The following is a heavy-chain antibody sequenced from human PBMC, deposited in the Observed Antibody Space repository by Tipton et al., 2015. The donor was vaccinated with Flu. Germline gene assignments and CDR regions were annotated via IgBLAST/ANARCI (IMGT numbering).Heavy chain of an antibody. V-gene: IGHV4-59*08. D-gene: IGHD3-3*01. CDR2: IYYSGST. Sequence: TLSLTCAVYGGSFSGYYWSWIRQPPGKGLEWIGYIYYSGSTNYNPSLKSRVTISVDTPKNQFSLKLSSVTAADTAVYYCASGGYYTKYFQHWGQGTLVTVSS. CDR3: ASGGYYTKYFQH. CDR1: GGSFSGYY. J-gene: IGHJ1*01.